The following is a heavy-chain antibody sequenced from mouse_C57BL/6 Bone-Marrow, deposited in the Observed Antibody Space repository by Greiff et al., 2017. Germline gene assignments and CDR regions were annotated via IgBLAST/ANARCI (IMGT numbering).Heavy chain of an antibody. V-gene: IGHV1-18*01. CDR2: INPNNGGT. Sequence: EVQLQQSGPELVKPGASVKIPCKASGYTFTDYNMDWVKQSHGKSLEWIGDINPNNGGTSYNQKFKGKATLTVDKSSSTAYMELRSLTSEDTAVYYCARSGDFDYWGQGTTLTVSS. J-gene: IGHJ2*01. CDR3: ARSGDFDY. CDR1: GYTFTDYN. D-gene: IGHD3-1*01.